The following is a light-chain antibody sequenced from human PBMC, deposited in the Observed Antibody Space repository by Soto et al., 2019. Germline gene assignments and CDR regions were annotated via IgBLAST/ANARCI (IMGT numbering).Light chain of an antibody. Sequence: QSVLTQPASVSGSPGQSITISCTGTSSDVGSYNLVSWYQQHPGKAPKLMIYEGSKRPSGVSNRFSGSKSGNTASLTISGLQAEDEADYYRCSYAGSRGRVFGGGTKLTVL. CDR1: SSDVGSYNL. V-gene: IGLV2-23*01. CDR3: CSYAGSRGRV. CDR2: EGS. J-gene: IGLJ2*01.